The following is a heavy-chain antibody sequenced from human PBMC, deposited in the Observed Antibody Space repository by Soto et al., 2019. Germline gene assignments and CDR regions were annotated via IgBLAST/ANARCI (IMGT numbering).Heavy chain of an antibody. CDR2: ISYGGSS. V-gene: IGHV4-59*01. J-gene: IGHJ4*02. D-gene: IGHD5-12*01. CDR3: ATNYDGNSFYYFDY. CDR1: GGSISSYY. Sequence: KPSETLSLTCTVSGGSISSYYWTWIRQPPGKGLEWIGYISYGGSSNYNPSLKSRVTVSVDTSKNQFSLKVMSVTAADTAVYYCATNYDGNSFYYFDYWGQGALVTVSS.